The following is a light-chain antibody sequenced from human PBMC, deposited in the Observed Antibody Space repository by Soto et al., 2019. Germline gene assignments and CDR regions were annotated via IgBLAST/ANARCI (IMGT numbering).Light chain of an antibody. CDR2: GAS. CDR3: QQYNNWPRAT. CDR1: QNIGSN. V-gene: IGKV3-15*01. Sequence: DIVMTQSPDSLAVSLGERATIDCRASQNIGSNLAWYQQRPGQAPRLLMYGASTRATETPARFSGSGSATDFTLTISSLQSEDFAVYYCQQYNNWPRATFGGGTKVDIK. J-gene: IGKJ4*01.